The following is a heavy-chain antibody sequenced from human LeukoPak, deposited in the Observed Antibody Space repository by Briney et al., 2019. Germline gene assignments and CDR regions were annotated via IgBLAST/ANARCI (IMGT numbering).Heavy chain of an antibody. V-gene: IGHV4-4*02. Sequence: PSETLSLTCAVSGGSISISNWWSWVRQPPGKGLEWIGEIYHSGSTNYNASLKSRVTISVDKSKNRFSLRLNSVTAADTAVYYCARGGYSSSTYYFDYWGQGTLVTVSS. J-gene: IGHJ4*02. CDR1: GGSISISNW. CDR3: ARGGYSSSTYYFDY. D-gene: IGHD6-13*01. CDR2: IYHSGST.